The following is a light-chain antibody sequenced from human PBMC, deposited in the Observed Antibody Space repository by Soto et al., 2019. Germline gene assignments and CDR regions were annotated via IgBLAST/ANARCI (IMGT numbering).Light chain of an antibody. CDR2: SNN. CDR3: AAWDDSLSGWV. V-gene: IGLV1-44*01. J-gene: IGLJ3*02. CDR1: SSNIGSNT. Sequence: QSVLTQPPSASGTPGQRVTISCSGSSSNIGSNTVNWYQQLPGTAPKLLIYSNNQRTSGVPDRFSGSKSGTSASLAISGLQSEDEADYYCAAWDDSLSGWVFGGGTKLTVL.